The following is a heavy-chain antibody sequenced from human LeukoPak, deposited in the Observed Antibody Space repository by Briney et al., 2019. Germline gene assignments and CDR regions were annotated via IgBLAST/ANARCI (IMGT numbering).Heavy chain of an antibody. V-gene: IGHV1-46*01. CDR1: GYTFTSYY. CDR3: ARDAKGTTTVIRTGY. J-gene: IGHJ4*02. D-gene: IGHD4-11*01. CDR2: INPSGGST. Sequence: ASVKVSCKASGYTFTSYYMHWVRQAPGQGLEWMGIINPSGGSTSYAQKFQGRVTMTTDTSTSTAYMELRSLRSDDTAVYYCARDAKGTTTVIRTGYWGQGTLVTVSS.